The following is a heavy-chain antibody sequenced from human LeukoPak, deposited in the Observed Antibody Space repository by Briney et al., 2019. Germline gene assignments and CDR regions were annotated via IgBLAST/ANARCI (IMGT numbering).Heavy chain of an antibody. CDR2: IYYSGST. Sequence: SETLSLTCTVSGGSISSYYWSWIRQPPGKGLEWIGYIYYSGSTNYNPSLKSRVTISVDTSKNQFSLKLSSVTAADTAVYYCARQTSSGWYYYWGQRTLVTVSS. J-gene: IGHJ4*02. CDR1: GGSISSYY. V-gene: IGHV4-59*08. CDR3: ARQTSSGWYYY. D-gene: IGHD6-19*01.